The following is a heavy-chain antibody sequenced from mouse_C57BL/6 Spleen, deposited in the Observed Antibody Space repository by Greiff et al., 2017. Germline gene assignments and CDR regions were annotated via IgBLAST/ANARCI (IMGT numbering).Heavy chain of an antibody. V-gene: IGHV1-18*01. CDR2: INPNNGGT. CDR3: ARGSYYYAMDY. CDR1: GYTFTDYN. Sequence: EVMLVESGPELVKPGASVKIPCKASGYTFTDYNMDWVKQSHGKSLEWIGDINPNNGGTIYNQKFKGKATLTVDKSSSTAYMELRSLTSEDTAVYYCARGSYYYAMDYWGQGTSVTVSS. J-gene: IGHJ4*01.